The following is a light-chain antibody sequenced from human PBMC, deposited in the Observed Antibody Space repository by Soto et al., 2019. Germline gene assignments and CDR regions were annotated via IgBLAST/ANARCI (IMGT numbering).Light chain of an antibody. CDR3: CSSGGSPTYV. CDR2: EVN. CDR1: SRDVGDYNY. Sequence: QSALTQPASVSGSPGQSITISCTGTSRDVGDYNYVSWYQQHPGQAPKLMIFEVNKRPSGVSNRFSGSKSGNTASLTISGLKVEDEADYYCCSSGGSPTYVFGTGTKLTVL. J-gene: IGLJ1*01. V-gene: IGLV2-23*02.